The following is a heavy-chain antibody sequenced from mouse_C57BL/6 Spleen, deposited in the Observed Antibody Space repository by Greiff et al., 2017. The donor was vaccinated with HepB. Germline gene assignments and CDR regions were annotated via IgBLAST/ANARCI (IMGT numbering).Heavy chain of an antibody. CDR2: IDPSDSYT. V-gene: IGHV1-59*01. D-gene: IGHD3-2*02. CDR1: GYTFTSYW. CDR3: ASGSSGYGWFAY. Sequence: VQLQQPGAELVRPGTSVKLSCKASGYTFTSYWMHWVKQRPGQGLEWIGVIDPSDSYTNYNQKFKGKATLTVDTSSSTAYMQLSSLTSEDSAVYYCASGSSGYGWFAYWGQGTLVTVSA. J-gene: IGHJ3*01.